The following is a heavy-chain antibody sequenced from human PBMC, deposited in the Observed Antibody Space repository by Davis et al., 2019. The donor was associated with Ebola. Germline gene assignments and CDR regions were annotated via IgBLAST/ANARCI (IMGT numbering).Heavy chain of an antibody. V-gene: IGHV4-59*04. D-gene: IGHD1-26*01. CDR2: IHYSGST. J-gene: IGHJ4*02. Sequence: PSETLSLTCTVSGGSISSYYWSWIRQPPGKGLEWIGYIHYSGSTYYNPSLKSRVTISVDTSKNQFSLKLSSVTAADTAVYYCARMYSGSYPYYFDYWGQGTLVTVSS. CDR3: ARMYSGSYPYYFDY. CDR1: GGSISSYY.